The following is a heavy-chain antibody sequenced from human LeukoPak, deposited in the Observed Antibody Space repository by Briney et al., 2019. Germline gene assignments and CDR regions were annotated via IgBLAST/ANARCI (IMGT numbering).Heavy chain of an antibody. CDR2: IYYSGST. CDR3: ARRGLNRQNFDY. D-gene: IGHD3-16*01. CDR1: GGSISSYY. Sequence: SETLSLTCTVSGGSISSYYWSWIRQPPGKGLEWIGYIYYSGSTNYNPSLKSRVTISVDTSKNQFSLKLSSVTAADTAVYYCARRGLNRQNFDYWGQGTLVTVSS. V-gene: IGHV4-59*01. J-gene: IGHJ4*02.